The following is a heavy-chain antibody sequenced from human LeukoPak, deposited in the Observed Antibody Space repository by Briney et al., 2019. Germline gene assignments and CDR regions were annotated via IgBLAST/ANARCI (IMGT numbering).Heavy chain of an antibody. CDR3: ARLTTVTYYYYYMDV. V-gene: IGHV4-59*01. D-gene: IGHD4-17*01. CDR2: IYYSGST. Sequence: SEALSLTCTVSGGSISSYYWSWIRQPPGKGLEWIGCIYYSGSTNYNPSLKSRVTISVDTSKNQFSLKLSSVTAADTAVYYCARLTTVTYYYYYMDVWGKGTTVTVSS. CDR1: GGSISSYY. J-gene: IGHJ6*03.